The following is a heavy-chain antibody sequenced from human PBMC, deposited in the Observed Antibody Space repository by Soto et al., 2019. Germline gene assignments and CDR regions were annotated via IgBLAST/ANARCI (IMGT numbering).Heavy chain of an antibody. CDR1: GFSLGDYG. CDR2: IRREVYGGTT. CDR3: TQVGGFSKTDD. J-gene: IGHJ4*02. Sequence: GRSLRLSCTASGFSLGDYGVSWVRQAPGKGLEWVGFIRREVYGGTTEYAASVKGRFVFSRDDSENIAYLQMDSLKTEDTAVYYCTQVGGFSKTDDWGQGTLVTVSS. D-gene: IGHD2-2*01. V-gene: IGHV3-49*04.